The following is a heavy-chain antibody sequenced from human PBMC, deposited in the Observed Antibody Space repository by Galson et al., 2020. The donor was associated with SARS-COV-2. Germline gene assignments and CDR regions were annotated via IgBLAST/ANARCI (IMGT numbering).Heavy chain of an antibody. CDR2: INGDGSSR. CDR1: GFTFSNYW. CDR3: ATQEFYYGSSGYEESDYGMDV. Sequence: GEALKISCAATGFTFSNYWMHWVRQAPGKGLVWVSRINGDGSSRTYADSVKGRFTITSDSAKTTVSLQMNSLRAEDTAVYYCATQEFYYGSSGYEESDYGMDVWGQGTTVTVSS. V-gene: IGHV3-74*01. D-gene: IGHD3-22*01. J-gene: IGHJ6*02.